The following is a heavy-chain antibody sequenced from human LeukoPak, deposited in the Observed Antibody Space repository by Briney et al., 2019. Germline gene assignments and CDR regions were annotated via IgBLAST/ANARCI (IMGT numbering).Heavy chain of an antibody. CDR2: IYSGGST. CDR3: ARDRGSSWSYFDY. CDR1: GFTVSSNY. D-gene: IGHD6-13*01. J-gene: IGHJ4*02. Sequence: QPGGSLRLSCAASGFTVSSNYMSWVRQAPGKGLEWVSVIYSGGSTYYADSVKGRFTISRDNSKNTLYLQMNSLRAEDTAVYYCARDRGSSWSYFDYWGQGTLVTVSS. V-gene: IGHV3-53*01.